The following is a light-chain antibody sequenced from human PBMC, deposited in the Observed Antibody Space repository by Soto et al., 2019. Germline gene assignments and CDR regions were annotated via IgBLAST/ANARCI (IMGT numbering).Light chain of an antibody. V-gene: IGKV1-5*01. Sequence: DIQMTQSASTLPASVGDRVTITCRASQSISSWLAWYQQKPGKAPKLLIYDASSLESGVPSRFSGSGSGTEFTLTISSLQPDDFATYYCQQYNSYSPLTFGGGTKVNIK. CDR1: QSISSW. J-gene: IGKJ4*01. CDR2: DAS. CDR3: QQYNSYSPLT.